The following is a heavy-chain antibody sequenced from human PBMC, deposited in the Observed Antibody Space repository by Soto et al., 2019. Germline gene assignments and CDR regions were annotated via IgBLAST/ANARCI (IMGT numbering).Heavy chain of an antibody. Sequence: PGGSLRLSCAASGFTFSSYWMHWVRQAPGKGLVWVSRINRDGSSTNYADSARGRVTISRDNAKNTLYLQVNGLRAEDTAVYYCARDLGYSSSWTEGAFDIWGQGTMVTVSS. J-gene: IGHJ3*02. D-gene: IGHD6-13*01. CDR1: GFTFSSYW. CDR2: INRDGSST. V-gene: IGHV3-74*01. CDR3: ARDLGYSSSWTEGAFDI.